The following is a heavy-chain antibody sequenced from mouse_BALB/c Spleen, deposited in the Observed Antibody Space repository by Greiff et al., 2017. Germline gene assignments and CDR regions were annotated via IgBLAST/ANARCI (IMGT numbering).Heavy chain of an antibody. J-gene: IGHJ1*01. D-gene: IGHD2-3*01. CDR2: IYPGDGDT. V-gene: IGHV1-87*01. CDR1: GYTFTSYW. CDR3: ARWDWYFDV. Sequence: VQLQQSGAELARPGASVKLSCKASGYTFTSYWMQWVKQRPGQGLEWIGAIYPGDGDTRYTQKFKGKATLTADKSSSTAYMQLSSLASEDSAVYYCARWDWYFDVWGAGTTVTVSS.